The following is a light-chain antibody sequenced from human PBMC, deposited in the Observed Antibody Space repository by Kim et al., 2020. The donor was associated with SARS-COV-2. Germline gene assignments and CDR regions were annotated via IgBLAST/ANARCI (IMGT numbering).Light chain of an antibody. CDR2: RDN. Sequence: LTQPPSVSKDLRQTATLTCTGNSNNVGYQGAVWLQQHQGHPPKLLSYRDNNRPSGISERFSASRSGSTASLTITGLQPEDEADYYCSAWDSSLTGWV. V-gene: IGLV10-54*01. J-gene: IGLJ3*02. CDR3: SAWDSSLTGWV. CDR1: SNNVGYQG.